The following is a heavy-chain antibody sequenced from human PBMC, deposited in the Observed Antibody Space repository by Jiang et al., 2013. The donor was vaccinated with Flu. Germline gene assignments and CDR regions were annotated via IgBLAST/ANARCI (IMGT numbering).Heavy chain of an antibody. V-gene: IGHV1-2*06. D-gene: IGHD5-24*01. J-gene: IGHJ4*02. Sequence: GQGLEWMGRINPNSGGTNYAQKFQGRVTMTRDTSISTAYMELSGLRSDDTAVYYCARDRRDGYNSNFDYWGQGTLVTVSS. CDR3: ARDRRDGYNSNFDY. CDR2: INPNSGGT.